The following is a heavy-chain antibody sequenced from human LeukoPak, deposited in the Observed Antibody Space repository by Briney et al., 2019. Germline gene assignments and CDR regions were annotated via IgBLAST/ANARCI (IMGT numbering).Heavy chain of an antibody. Sequence: GASVKASCKASGYTFTNHFMHWVRQAPGQGLEWMGIINPTDGSTSYAQKFQGRVTMTRDTSTSTVYMELSSLRSEDTAVYYCARYYYYGMDVWGQGTTVTVSS. CDR3: ARYYYYGMDV. CDR1: GYTFTNHF. V-gene: IGHV1-46*01. J-gene: IGHJ6*02. CDR2: INPTDGST.